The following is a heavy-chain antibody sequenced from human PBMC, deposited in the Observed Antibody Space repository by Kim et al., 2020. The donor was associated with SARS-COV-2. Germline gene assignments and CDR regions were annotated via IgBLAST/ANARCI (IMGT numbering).Heavy chain of an antibody. J-gene: IGHJ5*02. V-gene: IGHV1-69*01. CDR3: ARGYYYDSSGYYQT. D-gene: IGHD3-22*01. Sequence: AQKFQGRVTITADEATSTAYMELSSLGSEDTAVYYCARGYYYDSSGYYQTWGQGTLVTVSS.